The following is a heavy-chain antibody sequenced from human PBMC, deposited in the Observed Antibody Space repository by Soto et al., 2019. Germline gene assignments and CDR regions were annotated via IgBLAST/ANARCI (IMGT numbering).Heavy chain of an antibody. J-gene: IGHJ4*02. D-gene: IGHD3-22*01. CDR1: GYTFTSYA. V-gene: IGHV1-3*01. CDR2: INGGNGDT. CDR3: ARDKPLTYYYDSSGYSFDY. Sequence: ASVKVSCKPSGYTFTSYAIHWVRQAPGQRLEWMGWINGGNGDTRHSQKFQGRVTITRDTSASTAYMELSSLRSEDTAVYYCARDKPLTYYYDSSGYSFDYWGQGTLVTVSS.